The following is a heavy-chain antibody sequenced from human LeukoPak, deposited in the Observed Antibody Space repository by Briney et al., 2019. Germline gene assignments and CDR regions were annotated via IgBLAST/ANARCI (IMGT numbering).Heavy chain of an antibody. V-gene: IGHV3-7*01. CDR3: ARSPRYCSGGSCYREYFQH. J-gene: IGHJ1*01. CDR1: GFTFSSCW. CDR2: IKQDGSEK. D-gene: IGHD2-15*01. Sequence: GGSLRLSCAASGFTFSSCWMSWVRQAPGKGLEWVANIKQDGSEKYYVDSVKGRFTISRDNAKNSLYLQMNSLRAEDTAVYYCARSPRYCSGGSCYREYFQHWGQGTLVTVSS.